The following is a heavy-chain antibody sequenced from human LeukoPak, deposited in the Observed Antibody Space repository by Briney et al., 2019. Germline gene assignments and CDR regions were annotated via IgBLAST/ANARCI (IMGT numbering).Heavy chain of an antibody. CDR1: GGSISSGSYY. V-gene: IGHV4-39*01. Sequence: PSETLSLTCTVSGGSISSGSYYWGWIRQPPGKGLEWIGSIYYSGSTYYNPSLKSRVTISVDTSKNQFSLKLSSVTAADTAVYYCARILWFGELSDTGYMDVWGKGTTVTISS. CDR3: ARILWFGELSDTGYMDV. CDR2: IYYSGST. J-gene: IGHJ6*03. D-gene: IGHD3-10*01.